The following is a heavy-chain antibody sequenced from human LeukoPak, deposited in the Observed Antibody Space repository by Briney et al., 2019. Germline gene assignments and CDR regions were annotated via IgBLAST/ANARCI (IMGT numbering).Heavy chain of an antibody. Sequence: GGSLRLSCGASGLTFTNAWMSWVRHAPGKGLEWVGHIKSRNHGGTTDYAAPGKGRFTISRDDSKNTLDLQMNSLQPEDTAVYYCTTSDIVPEVIARNYFDAWGQGTLVTVSS. D-gene: IGHD2-8*01. J-gene: IGHJ5*02. V-gene: IGHV3-15*01. CDR2: IKSRNHGGTT. CDR3: TTSDIVPEVIARNYFDA. CDR1: GLTFTNAW.